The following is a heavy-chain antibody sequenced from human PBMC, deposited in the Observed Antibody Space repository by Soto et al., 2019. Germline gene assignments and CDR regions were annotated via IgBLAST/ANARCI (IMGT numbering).Heavy chain of an antibody. V-gene: IGHV3-30*03. CDR2: ISYDGSDSYDGSHT. Sequence: QVQLVESGGGVVQPGRSLRLSCAGSGFPFSSYGMHWVRQAPGKGLEWVAVISYDGSDSYDGSHTYYADSVKGRFTISRDNSKNTLYLRMESLTPEDTAVYFCARPGRNFWSGRYYFDFWGQGTLVTVSP. CDR1: GFPFSSYG. J-gene: IGHJ4*02. CDR3: ARPGRNFWSGRYYFDF. D-gene: IGHD3-3*01.